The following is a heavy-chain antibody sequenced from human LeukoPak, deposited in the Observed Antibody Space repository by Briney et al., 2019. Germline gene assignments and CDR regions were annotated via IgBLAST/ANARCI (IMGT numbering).Heavy chain of an antibody. V-gene: IGHV3-30-3*01. CDR2: ISYDGSNK. CDR1: GFTFSSYA. J-gene: IGHJ5*02. CDR3: ARDLFSRDYGSDWFDP. Sequence: GGSLRLSCAASGFTFSSYAMHWVRQAPGKGLEWVAVISYDGSNKYYADSVKGRFTISRDNAKNSLYLQMNSLRAEDTAVYYCARDLFSRDYGSDWFDPWGQGTLVTVSS. D-gene: IGHD3-10*01.